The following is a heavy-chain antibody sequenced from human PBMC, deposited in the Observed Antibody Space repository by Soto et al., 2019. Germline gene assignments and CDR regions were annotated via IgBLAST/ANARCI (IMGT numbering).Heavy chain of an antibody. D-gene: IGHD4-17*01. J-gene: IGHJ2*01. CDR2: IDSSSDYI. Sequence: EVQLVESGGGLVKPGGSLRLSCAASGFTFSSHNMNWVRQAPGKGLEWVSSIDSSSDYIYYADSLKGRFTISRDNAKNSLYLQMNSLRAEDTAVYYCAGRRPTVTTQLFWYFDLWGRGTLVTVS. CDR1: GFTFSSHN. CDR3: AGRRPTVTTQLFWYFDL. V-gene: IGHV3-21*01.